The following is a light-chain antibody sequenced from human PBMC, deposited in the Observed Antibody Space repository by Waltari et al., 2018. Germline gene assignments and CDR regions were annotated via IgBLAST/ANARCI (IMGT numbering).Light chain of an antibody. CDR2: DIN. V-gene: IGLV2-11*01. CDR1: SSDIGAYYF. J-gene: IGLJ3*02. Sequence: QSALTQPRSVSGSPGQSVAISCTGTSSDIGAYYFVSWYQQYPGKVPNLIIYDINKRPSGVPARFSGSKSANTASLTIAWLQADDEADYYCCAHAGRQLHWVFGEGTKLTVL. CDR3: CAHAGRQLHWV.